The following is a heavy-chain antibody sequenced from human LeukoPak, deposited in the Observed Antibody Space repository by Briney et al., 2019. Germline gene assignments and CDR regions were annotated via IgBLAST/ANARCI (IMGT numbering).Heavy chain of an antibody. CDR3: ARDPTYSSSWYGVY. V-gene: IGHV4-39*07. CDR1: GGSISSSSYY. D-gene: IGHD6-13*01. J-gene: IGHJ4*02. Sequence: SETLSLTCTVSGGSISSSSYYWGWIRQPPGKGLEWIGSIYYSGSTYYNPSLKSRVTISVDTSRNQFSLKLSSVTAADTAVYYCARDPTYSSSWYGVYWGQGTLVTVSS. CDR2: IYYSGST.